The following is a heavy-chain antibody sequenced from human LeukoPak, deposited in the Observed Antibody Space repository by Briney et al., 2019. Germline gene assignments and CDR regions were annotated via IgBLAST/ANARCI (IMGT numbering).Heavy chain of an antibody. CDR2: TYYRSKWLN. D-gene: IGHD3-22*01. CDR1: GDSVSTNIAA. CDR3: ARGVAADYYDNHGLSGGLDY. Sequence: SQTLSLTCAISGDSVSTNIAAWNWIRQSPSGGLEWLGRTYYRSKWLNDYAVSVRGRITITPDTSKNQFSLHLNSVTPEDTAVYYCARGVAADYYDNHGLSGGLDYWGQGTLVTVSS. V-gene: IGHV6-1*01. J-gene: IGHJ4*02.